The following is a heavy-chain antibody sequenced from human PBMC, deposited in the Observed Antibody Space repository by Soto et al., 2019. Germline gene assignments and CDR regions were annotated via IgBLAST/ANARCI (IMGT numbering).Heavy chain of an antibody. Sequence: SETLSLTCTVSGGSISSYYWSWIRQPPGKGLEWIGYIYYSGSTNYNPSLKSRVTISVDTSKNQFSLKLSSVTAADTAVYYCARTLYSYGPRFDYWXQGTLVTVSS. V-gene: IGHV4-59*01. CDR2: IYYSGST. CDR3: ARTLYSYGPRFDY. D-gene: IGHD5-18*01. CDR1: GGSISSYY. J-gene: IGHJ4*02.